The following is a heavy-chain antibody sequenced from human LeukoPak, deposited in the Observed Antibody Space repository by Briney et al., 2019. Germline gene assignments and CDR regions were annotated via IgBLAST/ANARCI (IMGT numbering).Heavy chain of an antibody. CDR3: YQVGTSDI. CDR1: GFTFSNNY. J-gene: IGHJ3*02. V-gene: IGHV3-66*02. CDR2: IYSGGST. Sequence: PGXSLRLSCVASGFTFSNNYMSWVRQAPGKRLEWVSVIYSGGSTYYSDSVRGRFTISRDNSKNTVYLQMNSLRPEDTAVYYCYQVGTSDIWGQGTMVTVSS. D-gene: IGHD2-2*01.